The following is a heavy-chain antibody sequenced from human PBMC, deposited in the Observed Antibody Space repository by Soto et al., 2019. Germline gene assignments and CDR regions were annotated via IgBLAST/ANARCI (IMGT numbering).Heavy chain of an antibody. Sequence: SVTLSVTCPVSGGTISSYDLSWILPQPGKGLEWIGYIYYSGSTNYNPSLKSRVTISVDTSKNQFSLKLSSVTAADTAVYYCARRPITMVRGVPYYYYYGMDVWGQGTTVTVSS. V-gene: IGHV4-59*01. J-gene: IGHJ6*02. D-gene: IGHD3-10*01. CDR2: IYYSGST. CDR1: GGTISSYD. CDR3: ARRPITMVRGVPYYYYYGMDV.